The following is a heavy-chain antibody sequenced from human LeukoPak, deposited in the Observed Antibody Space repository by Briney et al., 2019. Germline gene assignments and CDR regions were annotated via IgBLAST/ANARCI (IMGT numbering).Heavy chain of an antibody. CDR1: GFTFSSHW. J-gene: IGHJ6*03. Sequence: GGSLRLSCAASGFTFSSHWMSWVRQAPGKGLEWVGNIKADGSEAYHVDSVKGRFIISRDNAKNSLYLQMNSLRAEDTALYHCARYTRGLGYMDVWGKGTTVTVSS. CDR3: ARYTRGLGYMDV. V-gene: IGHV3-7*03. CDR2: IKADGSEA. D-gene: IGHD3-10*01.